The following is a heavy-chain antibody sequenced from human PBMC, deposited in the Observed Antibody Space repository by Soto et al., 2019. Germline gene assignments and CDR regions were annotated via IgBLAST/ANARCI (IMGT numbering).Heavy chain of an antibody. V-gene: IGHV3-30*03. J-gene: IGHJ4*02. CDR2: ISNDGTKK. Sequence: GGSLRLSCAASGFTFSKYSMSWVRQAPGKGLEWVAHISNDGTKKFYADSVKGRFTISRDNSETTVYLHLTSLRPDDTALFYCARDVAMPTGLGLGYWGQGTLVTVSS. CDR1: GFTFSKYS. CDR3: ARDVAMPTGLGLGY. D-gene: IGHD4-4*01.